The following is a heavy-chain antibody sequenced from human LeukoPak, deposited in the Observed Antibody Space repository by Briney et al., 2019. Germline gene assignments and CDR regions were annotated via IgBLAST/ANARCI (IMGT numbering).Heavy chain of an antibody. Sequence: GGSLILSCAASGFTFSDHWMSWVRQAPGKGLEWVSSISSSSSYIYYADSVKGRFTISRDNAKNSLYLQMNSLRAEDTAVYYCASLVGAPYYYYGMDVWGQGTTVTVSS. CDR2: ISSSSSYI. CDR3: ASLVGAPYYYYGMDV. D-gene: IGHD1-26*01. V-gene: IGHV3-21*01. J-gene: IGHJ6*02. CDR1: GFTFSDHW.